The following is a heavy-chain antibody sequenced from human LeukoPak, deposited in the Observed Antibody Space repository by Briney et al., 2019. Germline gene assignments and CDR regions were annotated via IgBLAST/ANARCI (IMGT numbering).Heavy chain of an antibody. D-gene: IGHD6-19*01. Sequence: ASVKVSCKASGYAFTSHDIKWVRQATGQGLEWMGWMIPKSGDAGYAQNFQGRVTMTRDTSIGAAYLELSSLRSDDTAVYYCVIAVAGTFDYWGQGTLVTVSS. J-gene: IGHJ4*02. CDR1: GYAFTSHD. V-gene: IGHV1-8*01. CDR2: MIPKSGDA. CDR3: VIAVAGTFDY.